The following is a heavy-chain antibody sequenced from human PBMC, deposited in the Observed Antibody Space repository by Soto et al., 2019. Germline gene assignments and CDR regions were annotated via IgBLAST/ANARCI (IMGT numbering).Heavy chain of an antibody. V-gene: IGHV1-69*01. CDR3: ARAAGGSIAAHSYYGMDV. CDR1: GGTFSSYA. J-gene: IGHJ6*02. CDR2: IMPIFGTA. Sequence: QVQQVPSGAEVKKPGSSVKVSCKASGGTFSSYAISWVRQAPGQGLEWMGGIMPIFGTANYAQKFQGRVTITADESTSTAYMELSSLRSEDTAVYYCARAAGGSIAAHSYYGMDVWGQGTTVTVSS. D-gene: IGHD6-6*01.